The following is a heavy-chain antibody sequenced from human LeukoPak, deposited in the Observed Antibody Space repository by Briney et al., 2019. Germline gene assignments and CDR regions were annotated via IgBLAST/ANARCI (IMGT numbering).Heavy chain of an antibody. CDR2: INHSGGT. V-gene: IGHV4-34*01. J-gene: IGHJ3*02. CDR3: ASLNYYGSGKPSEAFDI. CDR1: GGSFSGYY. D-gene: IGHD3-10*01. Sequence: PSETLSLTCAVYGGSFSGYYWSWIRQPPGKGLEWIGEINHSGGTNYNPSLKSRVTISVDTSKNQFSLKLSSVTAADTAVYYCASLNYYGSGKPSEAFDIWGQGTMVTVSS.